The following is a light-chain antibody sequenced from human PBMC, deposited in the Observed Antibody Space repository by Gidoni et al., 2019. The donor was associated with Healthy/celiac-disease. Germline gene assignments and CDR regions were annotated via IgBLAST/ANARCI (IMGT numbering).Light chain of an antibody. J-gene: IGKJ1*01. Sequence: AIRLTQSPSSFSASTGDRVTITCRVSQGISSYLAWYQQKPGKASKLLIYAASTLQSGVPSRFSGSGSGTDFTLTISCLQSEDFATYYCQQYYSYPWTFXQXTKVEIK. CDR1: QGISSY. V-gene: IGKV1-8*01. CDR3: QQYYSYPWT. CDR2: AAS.